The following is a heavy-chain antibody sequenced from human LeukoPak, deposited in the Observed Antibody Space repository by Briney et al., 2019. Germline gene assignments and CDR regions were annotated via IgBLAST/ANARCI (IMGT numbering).Heavy chain of an antibody. CDR2: INTNGDNT. Sequence: GGSLRLSCSASGFSFDNYAMHWVRQAPGKGLEYVSGINTNGDNTYYSDSVKGRFIISRDNSENTLSLQMRRLRVEDTAVYYCVKDRIPFTGWYPYNWGQGTLVTVSS. CDR3: VKDRIPFTGWYPYN. CDR1: GFSFDNYA. V-gene: IGHV3-64D*06. J-gene: IGHJ4*02. D-gene: IGHD6-19*01.